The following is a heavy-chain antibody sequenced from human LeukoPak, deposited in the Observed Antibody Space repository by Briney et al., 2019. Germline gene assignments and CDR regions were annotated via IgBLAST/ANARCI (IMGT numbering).Heavy chain of an antibody. Sequence: PSETLSLTCTVSGDSIRNYYWSWIRQPPGKGLERIGYVRFSGRTNYSPSLKRRVTMSVDTSKNQFALRLTSVTAADTAFYYCARLSNPYGGFHLDFWGQGTLVTVSS. CDR1: GDSIRNYY. CDR2: VRFSGRT. J-gene: IGHJ4*02. D-gene: IGHD3-16*01. CDR3: ARLSNPYGGFHLDF. V-gene: IGHV4-59*08.